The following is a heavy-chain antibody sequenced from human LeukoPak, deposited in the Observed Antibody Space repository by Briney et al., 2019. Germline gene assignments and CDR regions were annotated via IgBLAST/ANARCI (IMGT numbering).Heavy chain of an antibody. CDR2: ISSDGNNK. CDR1: GFTFSNYA. D-gene: IGHD2-2*01. V-gene: IGHV3-30-3*01. J-gene: IGHJ4*02. Sequence: GGSLRLSCAASGFTFSNYAMHWVRQSPGKGLEWVAAISSDGNNKEYTDSVRGRFTVSRDNSANILYLEMNSLRSEDTAMYSCARVLSRGVVVPAAPSDWGQGTLVTVSS. CDR3: ARVLSRGVVVPAAPSD.